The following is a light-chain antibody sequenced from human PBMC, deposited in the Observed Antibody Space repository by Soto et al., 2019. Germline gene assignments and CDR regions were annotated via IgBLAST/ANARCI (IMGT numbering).Light chain of an antibody. J-gene: IGKJ1*01. V-gene: IGKV3-20*01. CDR1: QSVSSNF. Sequence: EIVLTQSPGTLSLSPGERATLSCRASQSVSSNFLAWYQQKPGQAPRLLIYAASSRATGIPDRFSGSGSGTEFTLTISSLQPDDFATYYCQQYNVNPWTFGQGTKVDIK. CDR3: QQYNVNPWT. CDR2: AAS.